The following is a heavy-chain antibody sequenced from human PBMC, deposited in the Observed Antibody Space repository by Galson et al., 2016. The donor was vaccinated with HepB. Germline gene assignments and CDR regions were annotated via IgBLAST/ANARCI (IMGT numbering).Heavy chain of an antibody. D-gene: IGHD3-10*01. CDR3: AKDFYTMVQGAMGYYGMDV. Sequence: SLRLSCASTFTDYGIHWVRQAPGKGLEWVAAMSYDGSTKEYADALKGRLTISRDSSKNAVSLQLKNLRSEDTGVYYCAKDFYTMVQGAMGYYGMDVWGKGTTVIVPS. V-gene: IGHV3-30*18. J-gene: IGHJ6*04. CDR1: TFTDYG. CDR2: MSYDGSTK.